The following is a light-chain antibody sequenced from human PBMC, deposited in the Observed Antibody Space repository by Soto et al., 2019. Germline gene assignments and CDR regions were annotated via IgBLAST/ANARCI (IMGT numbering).Light chain of an antibody. CDR2: GAS. Sequence: EIVMTQSPATLSVSPGERATLSCRASQSISSSLAWYQQKPGQAPRLLIYGASARATGIPARFSGSGSGTEFTLAISSLQSEDFAVYYCQQYDSSPWTFGQGTKVEIK. J-gene: IGKJ1*01. CDR3: QQYDSSPWT. CDR1: QSISSS. V-gene: IGKV3-15*01.